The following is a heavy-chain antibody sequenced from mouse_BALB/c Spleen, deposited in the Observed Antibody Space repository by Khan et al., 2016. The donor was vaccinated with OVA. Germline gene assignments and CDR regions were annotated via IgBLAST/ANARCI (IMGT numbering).Heavy chain of an antibody. CDR2: IDPANGNT. CDR1: GFNMKDTY. D-gene: IGHD4-1*01. CDR3: ARDYWDGFAY. V-gene: IGHV14-3*02. J-gene: IGHJ3*01. Sequence: EVQLQQSGADLVKPGAAVRLSCTASGFNMKDTYMHWVKQRPEQGLEWIGRIDPANGNTKYDPKFQGKATITADTSSNTAYLQLSSLTSEDTAVYYCARDYWDGFAYWGQGTLVTVAA.